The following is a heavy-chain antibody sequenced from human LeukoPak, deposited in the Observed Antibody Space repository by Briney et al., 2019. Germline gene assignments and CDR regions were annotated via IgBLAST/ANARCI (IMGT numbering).Heavy chain of an antibody. CDR2: IRSKANSYAT. D-gene: IGHD6-13*01. CDR3: SLRIATCHAGFDP. CDR1: GFTFTDST. J-gene: IGHJ5*02. Sequence: GGALKLSCVASGFTFTDSTVHWVRPASGKGREWLGFIRSKANSYATGYSASVKGRFTVSRDDSKKTAYLQMNSLRPEDTAVYYCSLRIATCHAGFDPWGQGTLVTVSS. V-gene: IGHV3-73*01.